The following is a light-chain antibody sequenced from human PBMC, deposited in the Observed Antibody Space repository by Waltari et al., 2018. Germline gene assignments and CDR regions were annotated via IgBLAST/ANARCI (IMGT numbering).Light chain of an antibody. J-gene: IGLJ3*02. CDR2: DVT. CDR1: SSDVGGYNS. Sequence: QSALTQPASVSGSPGQPITISCPGTSSDVGGYNSVSWYQQHPGKAPKLMIYDVTKRPSGVSDRFSGSKSGNTASLTISGLQAEDEADYYCNSYTSSSTLWVFGGGTKLTVL. V-gene: IGLV2-14*01. CDR3: NSYTSSSTLWV.